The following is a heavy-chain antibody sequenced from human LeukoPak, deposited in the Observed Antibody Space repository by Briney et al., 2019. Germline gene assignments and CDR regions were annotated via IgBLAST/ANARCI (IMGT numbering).Heavy chain of an antibody. CDR2: ISYDGGQK. CDR3: ARANSSSWHYFDY. J-gene: IGHJ4*02. V-gene: IGHV3-30*04. Sequence: GRSLRLSCAASGFTFSDYTMHWVRQAPGKGLEWVAVISYDGGQKYHADSVKGRFTISRDNSKNTVSLQMNSLRPEDTAVFYCARANSSSWHYFDYWGQGNLVTVSS. CDR1: GFTFSDYT. D-gene: IGHD6-13*01.